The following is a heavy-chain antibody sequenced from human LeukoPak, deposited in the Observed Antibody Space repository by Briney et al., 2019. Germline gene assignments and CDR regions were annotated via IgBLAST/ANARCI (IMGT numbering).Heavy chain of an antibody. J-gene: IGHJ6*03. Sequence: GGSLRLSCAASGFTFSSYGMHWVRQAPGKGLEWVAFIRYDGSNKYYADSVKGRFTISRDNSKNTLYLQMNSLRAEDTAVYYCAKQVRSSWFDYYYYYMDVWGKGTTVTVSS. CDR3: AKQVRSSWFDYYYYYMDV. CDR1: GFTFSSYG. CDR2: IRYDGSNK. D-gene: IGHD6-13*01. V-gene: IGHV3-30*02.